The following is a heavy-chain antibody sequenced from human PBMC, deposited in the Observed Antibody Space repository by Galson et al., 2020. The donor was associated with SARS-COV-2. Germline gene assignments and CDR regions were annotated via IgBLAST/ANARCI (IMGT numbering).Heavy chain of an antibody. J-gene: IGHJ4*02. Sequence: GGSLRLSCEASGFIFSSYEMIWVRQIPGKGLQGVSYIRNDGTNIQYADSVKGRFTISRDNSKNTLYLQMNSLRAEDTAVYYCARPFSGSYYGPFDYWGQGTLVTVSS. CDR3: ARPFSGSYYGPFDY. V-gene: IGHV3-48*03. CDR2: IRNDGTNI. D-gene: IGHD1-26*01. CDR1: GFIFSSYE.